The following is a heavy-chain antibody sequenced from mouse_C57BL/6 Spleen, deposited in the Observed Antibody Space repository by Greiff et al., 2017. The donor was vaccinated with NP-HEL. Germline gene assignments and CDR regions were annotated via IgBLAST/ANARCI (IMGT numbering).Heavy chain of an antibody. V-gene: IGHV1-19*01. J-gene: IGHJ4*01. Sequence: EVQLQQSGPVLVKPGASVKMSCKASGYTFTDYYMNWVKQSHGKSLEWIGVINPYNGGTSYNQKFKGKATLTVDKSSSTAYMELNSLTSEDSAVYYCARKGKGLRRDAMDYWGQGTSVTVSS. CDR2: INPYNGGT. D-gene: IGHD2-4*01. CDR3: ARKGKGLRRDAMDY. CDR1: GYTFTDYY.